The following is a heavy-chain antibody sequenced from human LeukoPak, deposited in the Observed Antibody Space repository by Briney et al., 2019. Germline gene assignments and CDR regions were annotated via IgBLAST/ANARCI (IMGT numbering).Heavy chain of an antibody. CDR2: INDDGRAT. CDR1: GFTFSNYW. CDR3: AREILAPGKTHDY. J-gene: IGHJ4*02. V-gene: IGHV3-74*01. Sequence: GGSLRLSCAASGFTFSNYWMHWVRQVPGKGLVWVSRINDDGRATFYADSVKGRFTISRDNAKNTLFLQINSLRAEDTAVYYCAREILAPGKTHDYWGQGTLVTVSS.